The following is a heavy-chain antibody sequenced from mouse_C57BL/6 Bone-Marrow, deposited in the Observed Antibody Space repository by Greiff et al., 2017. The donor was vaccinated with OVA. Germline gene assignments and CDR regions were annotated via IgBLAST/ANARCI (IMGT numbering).Heavy chain of an antibody. V-gene: IGHV1-82*01. CDR1: GYAFSSSW. J-gene: IGHJ1*03. CDR2: IYPGDGDT. Sequence: VQGVESGPELVKPGASVKISCKASGYAFSSSWMNWVKQRPGKGLEWIGRIYPGDGDTNYNGKFKGKATLTADKSSSTAYMQLSSLTSEDSAVYFCARSYGSSYPHWYFDVWGTGTTVTVSS. D-gene: IGHD1-1*01. CDR3: ARSYGSSYPHWYFDV.